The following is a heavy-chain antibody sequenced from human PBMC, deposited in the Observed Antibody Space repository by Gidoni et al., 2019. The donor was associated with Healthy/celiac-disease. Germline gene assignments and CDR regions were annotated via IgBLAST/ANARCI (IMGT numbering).Heavy chain of an antibody. CDR3: AKVLTDIVVVPAAILFDY. V-gene: IGHV3-23*01. D-gene: IGHD2-2*02. J-gene: IGHJ4*02. CDR2: ISGSGGST. Sequence: EVQLLESGGVLVQPGGSLRLSCAASAFPFSSYARSWVRQAPGKGLEWVSAISGSGGSTYDADSVKGRFTISRDNSKNTLYLQMNSLRAEDTAVYYCAKVLTDIVVVPAAILFDYWGQGTLVTVSS. CDR1: AFPFSSYA.